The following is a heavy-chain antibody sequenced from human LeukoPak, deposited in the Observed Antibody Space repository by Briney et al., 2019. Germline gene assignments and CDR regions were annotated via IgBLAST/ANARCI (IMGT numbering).Heavy chain of an antibody. D-gene: IGHD3-10*01. CDR3: ATPPVWFGEFMSGNSILGYFQD. Sequence: ASVKVSCKISGHTLTELSIHWARQAPGKGLEWMGGFDTQEGETIFAQNFQGRVTMTEDTSSDTAYMELSSLTSEDTAVYYCATPPVWFGEFMSGNSILGYFQDWGQGTLVTVSS. CDR2: FDTQEGET. J-gene: IGHJ1*01. CDR1: GHTLTELS. V-gene: IGHV1-24*01.